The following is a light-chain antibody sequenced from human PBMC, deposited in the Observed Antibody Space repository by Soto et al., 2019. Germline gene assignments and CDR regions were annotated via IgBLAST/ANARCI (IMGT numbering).Light chain of an antibody. J-gene: IGLJ1*01. CDR1: SSDVGGYNY. V-gene: IGLV2-14*01. Sequence: VLTQPASVSGSPGQSITISCTGTSSDVGGYNYVSWYQQHPGKAPKLMIYEVSNRPSGVSDRFSGSKSGNTASLTISGLQAEDEADYYCSSYTSSSSGVFGTGTKVTVL. CDR2: EVS. CDR3: SSYTSSSSGV.